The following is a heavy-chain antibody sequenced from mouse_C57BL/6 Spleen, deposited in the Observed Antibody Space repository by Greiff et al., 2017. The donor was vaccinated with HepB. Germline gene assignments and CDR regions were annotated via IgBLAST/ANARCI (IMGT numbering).Heavy chain of an antibody. D-gene: IGHD1-1*01. V-gene: IGHV5-9-1*02. CDR1: GFTFSSYA. Sequence: VQLKESGEGLVKPGGSLKLSCAASGFTFSSYAMSWVRQTPEKRLEWVAYISSGGDYIYYADTVKGRFTISRDNARNTLYLQMSSLKSEDTAMYYCTRGGTTVVGYFDVWGTGTTVTVSS. CDR2: ISSGGDYI. J-gene: IGHJ1*03. CDR3: TRGGTTVVGYFDV.